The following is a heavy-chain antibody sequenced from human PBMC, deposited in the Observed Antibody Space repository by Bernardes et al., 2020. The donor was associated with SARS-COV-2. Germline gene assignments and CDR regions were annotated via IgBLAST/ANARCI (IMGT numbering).Heavy chain of an antibody. CDR1: GFSFSSYW. D-gene: IGHD6-19*01. CDR2: INSDGSSI. CDR3: SRSSGNYYIDN. V-gene: IGHV3-74*01. J-gene: IGHJ4*02. Sequence: GGSMRLSCAASGFSFSSYWMHWVRLAPGKGLEWVSRINSDGSSINYADSVKGRFTIARDNARNTLYLEMNSLGAEDTAVYYCSRSSGNYYIDNGGRGTLVTVSS.